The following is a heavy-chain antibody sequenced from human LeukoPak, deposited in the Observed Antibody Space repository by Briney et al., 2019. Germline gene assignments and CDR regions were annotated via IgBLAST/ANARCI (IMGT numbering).Heavy chain of an antibody. Sequence: GGSLRLSCAASGFTFSSYSMSWDRQAPGKGLEWVANIKQGGSEKYYVDSVKGRFTISRDNAKNSLYLQMNSLRAEDTAVYYCASGYDFWSGYLDYWGQGTLVTVSS. CDR1: GFTFSSYS. J-gene: IGHJ4*02. V-gene: IGHV3-7*01. CDR3: ASGYDFWSGYLDY. CDR2: IKQGGSEK. D-gene: IGHD3-3*01.